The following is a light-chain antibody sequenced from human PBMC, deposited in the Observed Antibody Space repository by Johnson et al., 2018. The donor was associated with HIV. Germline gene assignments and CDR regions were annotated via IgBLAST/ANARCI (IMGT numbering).Light chain of an antibody. V-gene: IGLV1-51*01. J-gene: IGLJ1*01. CDR1: SSNIGNNY. CDR2: DNN. CDR3: GPWDSSRSAGGFV. Sequence: QSVLSQPPSVSAAPGQKVTISCSGSSSNIGNNYVSWYQQLPGTAPKLLIYDNNKRPSGIPDRFSGSKSGTSATLGITGLQTGAEADYYCGPWDSSRSAGGFVFGTGTKVTVL.